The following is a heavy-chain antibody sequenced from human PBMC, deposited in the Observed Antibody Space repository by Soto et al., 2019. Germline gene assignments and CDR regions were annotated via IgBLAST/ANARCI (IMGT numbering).Heavy chain of an antibody. J-gene: IGHJ6*04. CDR3: AIQRAPGYYYYGMDV. V-gene: IGHV5-51*01. CDR2: IYPGDSDT. CDR1: GYSFTSYW. Sequence: GESLKISCKGSGYSFTSYWIGWVRQMPGKGLEWMGIIYPGDSDTRYSPSFQGQVTISADKSISTAYLQWSSPKASDTAMYYCAIQRAPGYYYYGMDVWGKGTTVTVYS.